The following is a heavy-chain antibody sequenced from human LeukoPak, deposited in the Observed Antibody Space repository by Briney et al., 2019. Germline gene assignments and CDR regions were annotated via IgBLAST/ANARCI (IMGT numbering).Heavy chain of an antibody. CDR1: GFTFSSYN. Sequence: PGGSLRLSCAASGFTFSSYNMNWVRQAPGKGLEWVSSISSGGSYISYADSVKGRFTISRDNAKNSLYLQMNSLRAEDTAVYYCAKDGHYDILTGYSNWFDPWGQGTLVTVSS. D-gene: IGHD3-9*01. J-gene: IGHJ5*02. CDR3: AKDGHYDILTGYSNWFDP. V-gene: IGHV3-21*04. CDR2: ISSGGSYI.